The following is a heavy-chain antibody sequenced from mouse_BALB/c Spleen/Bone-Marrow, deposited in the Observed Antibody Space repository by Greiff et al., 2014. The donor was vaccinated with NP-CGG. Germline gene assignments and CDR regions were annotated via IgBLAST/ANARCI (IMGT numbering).Heavy chain of an antibody. V-gene: IGHV2-9*02. Sequence: VNLVESGPGLVAPSQSLSITCTVSGFSLTSYGVYWARQPPGKGLEWLGVIWAGGSTNYNSGLMSRLSISKDNSKSQVLLKMNSLQTDDTAMYYCARVYGSSYDPYYYAMDYWVKEPQSPSPQ. CDR1: GFSLTSYG. CDR2: IWAGGST. CDR3: ARVYGSSYDPYYYAMDY. J-gene: IGHJ4*01. D-gene: IGHD1-1*01.